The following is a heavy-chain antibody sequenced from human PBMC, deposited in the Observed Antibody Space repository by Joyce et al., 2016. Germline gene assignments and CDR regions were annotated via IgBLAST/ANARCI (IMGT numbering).Heavy chain of an antibody. CDR3: VRDSGDFDF. CDR2: ISTRSDYI. V-gene: IGHV3-21*01. CDR1: GFTFSYYS. Sequence: EVQLVESGGGLVKPGGSLGLSCAGSGFTFSYYSMNWVRRAPGKGLEWVSSISTRSDYIYYADSVKGRFSISRDNAKSSLYLQMNSLRAEDTAVYYCVRDSGDFDFWGQGTLVTVSS. J-gene: IGHJ4*02.